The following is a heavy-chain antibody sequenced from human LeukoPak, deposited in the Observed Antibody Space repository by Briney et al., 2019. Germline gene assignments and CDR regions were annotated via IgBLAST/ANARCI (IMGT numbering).Heavy chain of an antibody. Sequence: GGSLRLSCAASGFTFDDYGMSWVRHAPGKGLEWVSGINWNGGSTGYADSVKGRFTISRDNAKNSLYLQMNSLRAEDTALYYCARFRGYSGYDYCDYWGQGTLVTVSS. CDR1: GFTFDDYG. J-gene: IGHJ4*02. CDR2: INWNGGST. D-gene: IGHD5-12*01. V-gene: IGHV3-20*04. CDR3: ARFRGYSGYDYCDY.